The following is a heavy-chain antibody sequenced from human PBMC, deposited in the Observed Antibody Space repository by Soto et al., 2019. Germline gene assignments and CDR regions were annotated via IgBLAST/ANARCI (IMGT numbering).Heavy chain of an antibody. Sequence: SETRSLTCAVYGGSFSGYYWTWIRQPPGTGLEWIGEVNHSGSTNYNPSLKSRVTISVDRSKNQFSLKLSSVTAADTAVYYCARAHYGDYGYGMDVWGQGTTVTVSS. J-gene: IGHJ6*02. CDR2: VNHSGST. CDR3: ARAHYGDYGYGMDV. CDR1: GGSFSGYY. V-gene: IGHV4-34*01. D-gene: IGHD4-17*01.